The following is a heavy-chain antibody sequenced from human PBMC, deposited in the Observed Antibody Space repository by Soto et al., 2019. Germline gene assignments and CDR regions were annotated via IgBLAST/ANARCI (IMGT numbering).Heavy chain of an antibody. Sequence: PXATLCLTGTVSGGSIISSSYYWGWIRQPPGKGLEWIGSIYYSGSTYYNPSLKSRVTISVDTSKNQFSLKLSSVTAADTAVYYCARGFHDYYYYGMDVWGQGTTVTVSS. J-gene: IGHJ6*02. CDR3: ARGFHDYYYYGMDV. CDR1: GGSIISSSYY. V-gene: IGHV4-39*01. CDR2: IYYSGST.